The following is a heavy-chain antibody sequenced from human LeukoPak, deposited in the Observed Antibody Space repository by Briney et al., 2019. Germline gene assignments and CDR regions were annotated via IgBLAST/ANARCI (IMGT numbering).Heavy chain of an antibody. D-gene: IGHD6-13*01. V-gene: IGHV4-4*07. CDR1: GGSISSYS. Sequence: SETLSLTCTVSGGSISSYSGTWIRQPAGKGLEWIGRIYTSGSTDYNPSLKSRVTMSVDTSKNQFSLKLSSVTAADTAVYYCARVCLGSSSCFDAFDIWGQGTMVTVSS. CDR2: IYTSGST. J-gene: IGHJ3*02. CDR3: ARVCLGSSSCFDAFDI.